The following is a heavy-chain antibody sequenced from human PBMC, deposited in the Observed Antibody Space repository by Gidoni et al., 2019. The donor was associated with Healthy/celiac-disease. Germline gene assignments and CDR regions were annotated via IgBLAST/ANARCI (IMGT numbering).Heavy chain of an antibody. CDR1: GFTFSSYG. CDR3: ARDPYYYDSSGYPPAYYFDY. D-gene: IGHD3-22*01. J-gene: IGHJ4*02. Sequence: QVQLVESGGGVVQPGRSLRLSCAASGFTFSSYGMHWVRQAPGKVLEWGAVIWYDGINKYYADSVKGRFTISRDNSKNTLYLQMNSLRAEDTAVYYCARDPYYYDSSGYPPAYYFDYWGQGTLVTVSS. CDR2: IWYDGINK. V-gene: IGHV3-33*01.